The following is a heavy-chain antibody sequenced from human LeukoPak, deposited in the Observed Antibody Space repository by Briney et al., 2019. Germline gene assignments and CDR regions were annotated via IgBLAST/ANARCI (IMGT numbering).Heavy chain of an antibody. Sequence: GASVKVSCKASGYTFTSYGISWVRQAPGQGLEWMGWISAYNGNTNYAQKLQGRVTMTTDTSTSTAYMELRSLRSDDTAVYYCARVGYTAMARAGGYFDYWGQGTLVTVSS. CDR3: ARVGYTAMARAGGYFDY. J-gene: IGHJ4*02. V-gene: IGHV1-18*01. D-gene: IGHD5-18*01. CDR1: GYTFTSYG. CDR2: ISAYNGNT.